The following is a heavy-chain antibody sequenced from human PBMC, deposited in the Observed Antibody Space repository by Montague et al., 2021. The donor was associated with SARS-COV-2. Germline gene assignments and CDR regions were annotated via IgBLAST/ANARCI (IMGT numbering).Heavy chain of an antibody. V-gene: IGHV3-30-3*01. CDR3: ARGVETGTLFTYYYYGMDV. CDR1: GFTFSSYA. D-gene: IGHD1-7*01. CDR2: ISYDGSNK. J-gene: IGHJ6*02. Sequence: LRLSCAASGFTFSSYAMYWVRQAPGKGLEWVAVISYDGSNKYYADSVKGRFTISRDNSKNALYVQMDSLRAEDTAVYYCARGVETGTLFTYYYYGMDVWGQGTTVTVSS.